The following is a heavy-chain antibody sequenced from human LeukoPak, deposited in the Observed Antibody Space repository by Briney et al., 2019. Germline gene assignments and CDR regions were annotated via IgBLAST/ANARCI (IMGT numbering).Heavy chain of an antibody. J-gene: IGHJ4*02. V-gene: IGHV4-39*01. CDR3: AQGIAAATFDY. D-gene: IGHD6-13*01. CDR2: IYYSGST. Sequence: PSETLSLTCTVSGGSISSSSYYWGWIRQPPGKGLGWIGSIYYSGSTYYNPSLKSRVTISVDTSKNQFSLKLSSVTAADTAVYYCAQGIAAATFDYWGQGTLVTVSS. CDR1: GGSISSSSYY.